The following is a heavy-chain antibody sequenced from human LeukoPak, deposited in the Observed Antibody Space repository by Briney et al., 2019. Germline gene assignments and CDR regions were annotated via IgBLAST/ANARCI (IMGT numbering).Heavy chain of an antibody. CDR2: ISGDGTET. V-gene: IGHV3-23*01. D-gene: IGHD4-11*01. CDR3: AKGGHYSFFDY. J-gene: IGHJ4*02. CDR1: GLIFRNYA. Sequence: GSLRLSCTASGLIFRNYAMTWVRQAPRKGLEWVSTISGDGTETFYADSVKGRFTISRDNSKNTHYLQMSSLRAEDTGIYYCAKGGHYSFFDYWGQGTLVTVSP.